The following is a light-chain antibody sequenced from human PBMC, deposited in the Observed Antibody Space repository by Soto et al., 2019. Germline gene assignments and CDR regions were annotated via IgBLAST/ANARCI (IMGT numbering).Light chain of an antibody. J-gene: IGKJ1*01. Sequence: EIVMTQSPAALSVSPGERATLSGRASQSVSSSYLAWYQQKPGQAPRLLIYGASSRATGIPDRFSGSGSGTEFTLTISSLQSEDFAVYYCQQYYEWPRGTFGQGTKVDIK. CDR1: QSVSSSY. CDR3: QQYYEWPRGT. V-gene: IGKV3D-15*01. CDR2: GAS.